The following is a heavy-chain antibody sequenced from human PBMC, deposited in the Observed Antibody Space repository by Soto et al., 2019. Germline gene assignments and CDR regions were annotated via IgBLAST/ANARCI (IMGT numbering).Heavy chain of an antibody. V-gene: IGHV3-23*01. J-gene: IGHJ3*02. Sequence: EVQLLESGGGLVQPGGSLRLSCAASGFTFSSYAMSWVRQXPGXGXEXXXXXXXSGGSTYYADSVKGRFTISRDNSKNTLYLQMNSLRAEDTAVYYCAKDRLGTVVVVAAPGGGAFDIWGQGTMVTVSS. CDR3: AKDRLGTVVVVAAPGGGAFDI. CDR1: GFTFSSYA. CDR2: XXXSGGST. D-gene: IGHD2-15*01.